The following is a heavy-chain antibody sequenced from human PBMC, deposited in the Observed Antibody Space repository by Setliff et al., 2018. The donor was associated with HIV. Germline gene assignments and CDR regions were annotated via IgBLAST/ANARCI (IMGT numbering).Heavy chain of an antibody. CDR2: IYTTGST. CDR1: GGSISSGSYY. V-gene: IGHV4-61*02. Sequence: SETLSLTCTVSGGSISSGSYYWSWIRQPAGKGLEWIGRIYTTGSTYYNPSLKSRVTIFVDTSKNQFSLKLSSVTAADTAVYSCARLRVKQLVPEALDIWGQGTMVTVSS. CDR3: ARLRVKQLVPEALDI. D-gene: IGHD6-6*01. J-gene: IGHJ3*02.